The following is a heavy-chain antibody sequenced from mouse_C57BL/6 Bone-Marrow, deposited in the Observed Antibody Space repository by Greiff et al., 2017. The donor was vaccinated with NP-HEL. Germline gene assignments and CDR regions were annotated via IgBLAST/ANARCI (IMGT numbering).Heavy chain of an antibody. D-gene: IGHD2-10*02. CDR2: INPYNGGT. J-gene: IGHJ1*03. V-gene: IGHV1-19*01. Sequence: VQLKESGPVLVKPGASVKMSCKASGYTFTDYYMNWVKQSHGKSLEWIGVINPYNGGTSYNQKFKGKATLTVDKSSSTAYMELNSLTSEYSAVYYCARVWVYGNYWYFDVWGTGTTVTVSS. CDR1: GYTFTDYY. CDR3: ARVWVYGNYWYFDV.